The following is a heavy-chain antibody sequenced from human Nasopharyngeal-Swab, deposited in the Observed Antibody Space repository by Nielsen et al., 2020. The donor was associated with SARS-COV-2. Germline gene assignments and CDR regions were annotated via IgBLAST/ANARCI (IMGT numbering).Heavy chain of an antibody. Sequence: GESLKISCAASGFTFSDYYMSWIRQAPGKGLEWVSYISSSGSTIYYADSVKGRFTISRDNSKNTLYLQMNSLRAEDTAVYYCARDFSAFDWLMRYYYYGMDVWGQGTTVTVSS. CDR2: ISSSGSTI. D-gene: IGHD3-9*01. CDR1: GFTFSDYY. CDR3: ARDFSAFDWLMRYYYYGMDV. V-gene: IGHV3-11*04. J-gene: IGHJ6*02.